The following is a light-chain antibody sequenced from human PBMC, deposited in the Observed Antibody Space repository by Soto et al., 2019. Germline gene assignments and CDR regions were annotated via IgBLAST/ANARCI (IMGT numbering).Light chain of an antibody. CDR1: QSISAW. CDR3: HQYHKFPYT. CDR2: KAS. V-gene: IGKV1-5*03. Sequence: DIQMTQSPSTLSASVEDRVTITCRASQSISAWLAWYQQKPGKAPKLLVYKASTLETGVPSRFSGSGSGTEFTLTISSLQPDDFATYYSHQYHKFPYTFGQGTKLEIK. J-gene: IGKJ2*01.